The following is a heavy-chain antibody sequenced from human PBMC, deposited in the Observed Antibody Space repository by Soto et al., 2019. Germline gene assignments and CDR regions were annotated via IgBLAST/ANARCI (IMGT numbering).Heavy chain of an antibody. CDR2: IIPIFGTA. CDR3: ARDLAADGYNYGYYFDY. D-gene: IGHD5-12*01. J-gene: IGHJ4*02. CDR1: GGTFSSYA. Sequence: SVKVSCKASGGTFSSYAIGWVRQAPGQGLEWMGGIIPIFGTANYAQKFQGRVTITADKSTSTAYMELSSLRSEDTAVYYCARDLAADGYNYGYYFDYWGQGTLVTVSS. V-gene: IGHV1-69*06.